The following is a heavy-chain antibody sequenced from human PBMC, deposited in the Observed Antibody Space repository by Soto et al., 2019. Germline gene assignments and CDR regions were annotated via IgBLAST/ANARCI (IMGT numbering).Heavy chain of an antibody. Sequence: SVKVSWKDSGGTFMSYAISWLLQAHGQVLDWMGGIIPIFGTANYAQKFQGRVTITADESTSTAYMELSSLRSEDTAVYYCARDRKLGHLRFYYFDYWGQGNLVTVYS. D-gene: IGHD3-10*01. CDR2: IIPIFGTA. CDR1: GGTFMSYA. CDR3: ARDRKLGHLRFYYFDY. J-gene: IGHJ4*02. V-gene: IGHV1-69*13.